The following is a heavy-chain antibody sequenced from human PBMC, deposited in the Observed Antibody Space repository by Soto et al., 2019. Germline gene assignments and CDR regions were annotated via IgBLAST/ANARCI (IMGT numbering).Heavy chain of an antibody. J-gene: IGHJ3*02. D-gene: IGHD2-2*01. CDR1: GFSLSTSGVG. V-gene: IGHV2-5*02. CDR2: IYWDDDK. Sequence: QITLKESGPPLVKPTQTLTLTCTFSGFSLSTSGVGVGWIRQPPGKALEWLALIYWDDDKRYSPSLKSRLTITKDTSKNQVVLTMTNMDPVDTATYYCAHAEIVVVPAAMRNAFDIWGQGTMVTVSS. CDR3: AHAEIVVVPAAMRNAFDI.